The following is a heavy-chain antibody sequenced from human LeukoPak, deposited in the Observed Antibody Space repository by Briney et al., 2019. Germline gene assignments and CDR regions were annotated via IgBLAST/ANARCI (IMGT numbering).Heavy chain of an antibody. CDR2: IRSSGGST. Sequence: GGSLRLSCAASGFTFSSYAMSWVRQAPGKGLDWVSTIRSSGGSTYYADSVKGRITISRDNSKNTLYLQMNSLRAEDTAVYYCAKINGDSSGYYYHQSYSWGQGTLVTVSS. CDR3: AKINGDSSGYYYHQSYS. V-gene: IGHV3-23*01. D-gene: IGHD3-22*01. J-gene: IGHJ4*02. CDR1: GFTFSSYA.